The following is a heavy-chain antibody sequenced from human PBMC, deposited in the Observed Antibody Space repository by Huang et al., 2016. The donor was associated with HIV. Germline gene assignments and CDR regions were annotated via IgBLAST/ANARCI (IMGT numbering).Heavy chain of an antibody. V-gene: IGHV3-48*01. CDR2: ISKTRGAT. D-gene: IGHD3-22*01. CDR1: GYTFSTYS. Sequence: EVQLVESGGGLAQPGGSLRLSCVASGYTFSTYSMNWVRQAPGKGVEWVSYISKTRGATSYAESVKGRFTVSRDNVKNSLYLQMNRLRVEDTAMYYCVRDSSSGLQLRYWGQGALVIVS. J-gene: IGHJ4*02. CDR3: VRDSSSGLQLRY.